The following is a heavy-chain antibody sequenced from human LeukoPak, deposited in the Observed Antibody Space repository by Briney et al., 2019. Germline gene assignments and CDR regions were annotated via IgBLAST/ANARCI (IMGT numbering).Heavy chain of an antibody. CDR3: AQDALIARPGAAFDI. J-gene: IGHJ3*02. D-gene: IGHD1-26*01. V-gene: IGHV3-23*01. Sequence: GGSLRLSCAASGFTFSSYAMSWVRQAPGKGLEWVSAISSSGGSTYYADSVKGRFTISRDNSKNTLYLQMNSLRADDTALYYCAQDALIARPGAAFDIWRARTMFTVSS. CDR2: ISSSGGST. CDR1: GFTFSSYA.